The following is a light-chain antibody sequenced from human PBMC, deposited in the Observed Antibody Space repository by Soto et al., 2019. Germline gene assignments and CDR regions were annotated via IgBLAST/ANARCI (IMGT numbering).Light chain of an antibody. CDR3: MQGTHWPLT. CDR2: KVS. CDR1: QSVSNNY. Sequence: VFTQSPGTLSLPPGERATLSCRASQSVSNNYLAWYQQRPGQSPRRLIYKVSNRDSGVPDRFSGSGSGTDFTLKISRVEADDVGVYYCMQGTHWPLTFGGGTKVDIK. V-gene: IGKV2-30*01. J-gene: IGKJ4*01.